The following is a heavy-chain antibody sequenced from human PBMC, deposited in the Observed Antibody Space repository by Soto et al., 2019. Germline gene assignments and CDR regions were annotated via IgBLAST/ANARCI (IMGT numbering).Heavy chain of an antibody. V-gene: IGHV3-23*01. J-gene: IGHJ5*02. CDR3: AKSYGSGSLAPNCFDP. CDR2: ISSSGDNT. D-gene: IGHD3-10*01. Sequence: PGGSLRLSCATSGFTFTNYAMSWVRQAPGKGLEWVSLISSSGDNTYYADSVKGRFTISRDNSKNTLFLQINSLRLEDTAVYYCAKSYGSGSLAPNCFDPWGQGTLVTVSS. CDR1: GFTFTNYA.